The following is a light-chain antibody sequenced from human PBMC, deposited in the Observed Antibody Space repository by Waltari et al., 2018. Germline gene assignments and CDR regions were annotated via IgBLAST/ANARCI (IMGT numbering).Light chain of an antibody. CDR2: AAS. J-gene: IGKJ1*01. CDR1: QTISTY. V-gene: IGKV1-39*01. Sequence: DIQMTQSPSSLSASVGDRVTITCRASQTISTYLNWYQQKPGRAPRLLNYAASSLQGGVPSRFSGSGSGTDFTLTVSSLQPEDFATYYSQQSHSAPWTFGQGTKVEIK. CDR3: QQSHSAPWT.